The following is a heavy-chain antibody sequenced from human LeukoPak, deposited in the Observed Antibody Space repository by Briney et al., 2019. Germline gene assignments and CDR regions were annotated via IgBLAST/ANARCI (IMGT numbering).Heavy chain of an antibody. CDR1: GGSVRRGNYY. J-gene: IGHJ5*02. CDR2: IYTSGTT. CDR3: ARDRTLGRSPANWFDP. D-gene: IGHD3-10*01. V-gene: IGHV4-61*10. Sequence: SETLSLTCTVSGGSVRRGNYYWTWIRQPAGSGLEWIGRIYTSGTTDYNPSLRTRVTISVDASRNQFSLKLSSVTAADTAVYYCARDRTLGRSPANWFDPWGQGTLVTVSS.